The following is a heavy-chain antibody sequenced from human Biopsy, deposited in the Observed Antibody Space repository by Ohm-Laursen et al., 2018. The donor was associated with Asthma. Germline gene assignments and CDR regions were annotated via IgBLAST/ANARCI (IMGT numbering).Heavy chain of an antibody. CDR3: VRGSSSWHHGPFHYYYGLDV. Sequence: SETLSLTCSLSSGSGGYMRSGNYYWGWIRQPPGKGLEWIGSIYYSGTTYYNPSLGSRVTVPADTSKNQFSLKLTSVTAADTAVYYCVRGSSSWHHGPFHYYYGLDVWGQGTTATVSS. J-gene: IGHJ6*02. CDR1: SGSGGYMRSGNYY. D-gene: IGHD6-13*01. CDR2: IYYSGTT. V-gene: IGHV4-39*01.